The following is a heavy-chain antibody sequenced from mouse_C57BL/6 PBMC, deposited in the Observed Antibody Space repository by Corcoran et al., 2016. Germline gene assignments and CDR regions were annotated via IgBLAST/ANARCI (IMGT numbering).Heavy chain of an antibody. D-gene: IGHD2-3*01. CDR2: IYPGSGNT. CDR1: GYTFTDYY. Sequence: QVQLKQSGAELVRPGASVKLSCKASGYTFTDYYINWVKQRPGQGLEWIARIYPGSGNTYYNEKVKGKATLTAEKSSSTAYMQISSLTSEDSAVYFWVIRGDGYYFDYWGQGTTLTVSS. CDR3: VIRGDGYYFDY. J-gene: IGHJ2*01. V-gene: IGHV1-76*01.